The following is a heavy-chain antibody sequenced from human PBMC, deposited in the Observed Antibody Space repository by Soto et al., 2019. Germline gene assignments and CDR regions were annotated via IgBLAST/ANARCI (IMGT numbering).Heavy chain of an antibody. Sequence: APGKGLEWVSYISSSSSTIYYADSVKGRFTISRDNAKNSLYLQMNSLRAEDTAVYYCARHPERIAQIGWFDPWGQGTLVT. CDR2: ISSSSSTI. J-gene: IGHJ5*02. V-gene: IGHV3-48*01. CDR3: ARHPERIAQIGWFDP. D-gene: IGHD6-13*01.